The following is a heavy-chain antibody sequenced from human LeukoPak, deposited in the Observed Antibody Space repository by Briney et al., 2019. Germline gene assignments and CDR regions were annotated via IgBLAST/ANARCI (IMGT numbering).Heavy chain of an antibody. V-gene: IGHV4-59*08. CDR2: IYYSGST. D-gene: IGHD1-14*01. J-gene: IGHJ4*02. CDR1: GGSISSYY. Sequence: SETLSLTCTVSGGSISSYYWSWIRQPPGKGLEWIGYIYYSGSTNYNPSLKSRVTISVDTSKNQFSLKLSSVTAADTAVYYCARHSPSTDNFDYWGQGTLVTVSS. CDR3: ARHSPSTDNFDY.